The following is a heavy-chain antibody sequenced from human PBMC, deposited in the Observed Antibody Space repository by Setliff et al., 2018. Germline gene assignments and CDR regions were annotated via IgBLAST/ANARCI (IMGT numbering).Heavy chain of an antibody. D-gene: IGHD3-16*01. CDR1: GGSFDSDV. CDR2: LIPILGET. Sequence: SVKVSCKASGGSFDSDVITWVRQAPGQGLEWMGRLIPILGETNYAESFQGRVLITADRSTNTVQMQVSSLRSEDTAVYYCARELRSPFWHIDYWGQGTLVTVSS. CDR3: ARELRSPFWHIDY. V-gene: IGHV1-69*13. J-gene: IGHJ4*02.